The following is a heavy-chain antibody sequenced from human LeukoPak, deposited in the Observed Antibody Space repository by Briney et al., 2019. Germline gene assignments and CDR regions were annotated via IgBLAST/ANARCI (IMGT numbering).Heavy chain of an antibody. D-gene: IGHD2-15*01. CDR1: GFTFSSYA. Sequence: PGGSLRLSCAASGFTFSSYAMGWVRQAPGKGLDWVSSISGSGGSTNYADSVKGRFTISRDNSKNTLYLQMNSLRAEDTAVYYCAKGGSIVMVVADVPFDYWGQGTLVTVSS. V-gene: IGHV3-23*01. CDR2: ISGSGGST. CDR3: AKGGSIVMVVADVPFDY. J-gene: IGHJ4*02.